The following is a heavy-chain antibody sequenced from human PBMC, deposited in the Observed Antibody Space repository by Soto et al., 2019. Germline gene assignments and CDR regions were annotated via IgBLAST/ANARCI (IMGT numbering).Heavy chain of an antibody. Sequence: QVQLVQSGAEVKKPGASVKVSCKASGYTFTSYYMHWVRQAPGQGLEWMGIINPSGGSTSYVEKFQGRVTITRDTSTSTVYMELSSLRSEDTAVYYCAREAGRVAFDIWGQGTMVTVSP. D-gene: IGHD6-19*01. V-gene: IGHV1-46*01. CDR3: AREAGRVAFDI. CDR1: GYTFTSYY. CDR2: INPSGGST. J-gene: IGHJ3*02.